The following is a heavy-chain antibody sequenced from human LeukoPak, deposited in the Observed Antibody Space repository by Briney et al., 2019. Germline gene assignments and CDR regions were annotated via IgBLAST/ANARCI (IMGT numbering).Heavy chain of an antibody. CDR2: IRPSGSTAYA. Sequence: ASVKVSCKASGYSFTSYYIHWVRQAPGQGLEYMGIIRPSGSTAYAQNYAQKFQGRVTMTRDTSTSAVYMELSSLRSEDTAVYYCAREGPETYYFAFWGQGTLVTVSS. CDR1: GYSFTSYY. V-gene: IGHV1-46*01. D-gene: IGHD5-24*01. J-gene: IGHJ4*02. CDR3: AREGPETYYFAF.